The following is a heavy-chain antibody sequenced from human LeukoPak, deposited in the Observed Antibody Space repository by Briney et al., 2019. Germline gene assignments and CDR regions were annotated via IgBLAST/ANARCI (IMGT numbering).Heavy chain of an antibody. CDR2: ISYDGSNK. V-gene: IGHV3-30*18. J-gene: IGHJ4*02. D-gene: IGHD3-22*01. Sequence: GRSLRLSCAASGFTFSSYGMHWVRQAPGKGLEWVAVISYDGSNKYYADSVKGRFTISRDNSKNTLYLQMNSLRAEDTAVYYCAKDHTSYYDSSEGPADYWGQGTLVTVSS. CDR1: GFTFSSYG. CDR3: AKDHTSYYDSSEGPADY.